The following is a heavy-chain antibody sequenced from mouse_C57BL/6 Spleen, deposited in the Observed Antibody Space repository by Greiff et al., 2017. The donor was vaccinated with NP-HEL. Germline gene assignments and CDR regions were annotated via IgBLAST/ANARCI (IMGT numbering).Heavy chain of an antibody. CDR2: ILPGSGST. Sequence: VQLQQSGAELMKPGASVKLSCKATGYTFTGYWIEWVKQRPGHGLEWIGEILPGSGSTNYNEKFKGKATFTADTSSNTAYMQLSSLTTEDSAIYYCARRFPSITTVVAVYYFDYWGQGTTLTVSS. CDR3: ARRFPSITTVVAVYYFDY. V-gene: IGHV1-9*01. CDR1: GYTFTGYW. D-gene: IGHD1-1*01. J-gene: IGHJ2*01.